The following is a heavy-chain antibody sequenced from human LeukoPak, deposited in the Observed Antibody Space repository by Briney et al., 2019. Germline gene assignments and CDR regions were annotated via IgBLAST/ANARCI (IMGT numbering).Heavy chain of an antibody. D-gene: IGHD6-6*01. Sequence: SSETLSLTCTVSGGSISSGDYYWSWIRQPPGKGLEWIGYIYYSGSTYYNPSLKSRVTISVDTSKNQFSLKLSSVTAADTAVYYCARDSSSSSDVLGPIGYWGQGTLVTVSS. CDR3: ARDSSSSSDVLGPIGY. V-gene: IGHV4-30-4*01. CDR2: IYYSGST. CDR1: GGSISSGDYY. J-gene: IGHJ4*02.